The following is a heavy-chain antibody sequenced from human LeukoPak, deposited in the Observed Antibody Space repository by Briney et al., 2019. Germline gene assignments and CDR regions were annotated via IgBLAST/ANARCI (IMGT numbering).Heavy chain of an antibody. CDR3: AFGSNRYGSSDFDH. Sequence: GGSLRLSCAASGFTFSNAWMNWVRQAPGKGLEWVGRIYSRADGGTREYAAPVQGRFIISRDDSRNTLDLQMYSLQTEDSALYYCAFGSNRYGSSDFDHWGLGTLVTVSS. CDR2: IYSRADGGTR. V-gene: IGHV3-15*01. D-gene: IGHD2-2*01. J-gene: IGHJ4*02. CDR1: GFTFSNAW.